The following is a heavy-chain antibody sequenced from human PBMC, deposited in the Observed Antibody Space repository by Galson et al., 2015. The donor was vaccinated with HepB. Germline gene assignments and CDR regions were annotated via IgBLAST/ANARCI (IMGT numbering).Heavy chain of an antibody. D-gene: IGHD3-9*01. CDR3: VRVGRWVRDWLDGMDV. CDR1: GFTFSSYG. CDR2: IWYDGSNK. Sequence: SLRLSCAASGFTFSSYGMHWVRQAPGKGLEWVAVIWYDGSNKYYADSVKGRFTISRDNFKKMVYLQMNSLRAEDTAVYYCVRVGRWVRDWLDGMDVWGQGTTVTVSS. V-gene: IGHV3-33*08. J-gene: IGHJ6*02.